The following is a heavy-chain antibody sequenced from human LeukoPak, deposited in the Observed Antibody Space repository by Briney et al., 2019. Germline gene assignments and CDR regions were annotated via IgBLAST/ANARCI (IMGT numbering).Heavy chain of an antibody. CDR1: GGSFSGYY. D-gene: IGHD6-13*01. Sequence: SETLSLTCAVYGGSFSGYYWSWIRQPPGKGLEWIGEINHSGSTNYNPSLKSRATISVDTSKNQFSLKLSSVTAADTAVYYCAREPASRIAAAGTSWFDPWGQGTLVTVSS. V-gene: IGHV4-34*01. CDR2: INHSGST. J-gene: IGHJ5*02. CDR3: AREPASRIAAAGTSWFDP.